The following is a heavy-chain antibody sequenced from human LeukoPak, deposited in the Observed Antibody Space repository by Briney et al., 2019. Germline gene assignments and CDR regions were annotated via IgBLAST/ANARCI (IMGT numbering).Heavy chain of an antibody. D-gene: IGHD3-10*01. V-gene: IGHV1-18*01. CDR2: ISAYNGNT. Sequence: ASVKVSCKASGYTFTSYGISWVRQAPGRGLEWIGWISAYNGNTNYAQKLQGRVTMTTDTSTSTAYMELRSLRSDDTAVYYCARGGLLWFGEQTYYYYGMDVWGQGTTVTVSS. CDR1: GYTFTSYG. CDR3: ARGGLLWFGEQTYYYYGMDV. J-gene: IGHJ6*02.